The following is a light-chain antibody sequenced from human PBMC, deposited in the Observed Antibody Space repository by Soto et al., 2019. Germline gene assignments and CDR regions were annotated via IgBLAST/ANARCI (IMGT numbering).Light chain of an antibody. CDR2: GAS. CDR1: QSVNRRY. Sequence: EIVFTQSPGTLSLSPGGRATLSCRASQSVNRRYLAWYQQKAGQAPRLLIYGASSRETGIPDRFIGSGAGTDCTRTISRLEPEDFEVDYCQQYGSSTITFGQGTRLEIK. V-gene: IGKV3-20*01. J-gene: IGKJ5*01. CDR3: QQYGSSTIT.